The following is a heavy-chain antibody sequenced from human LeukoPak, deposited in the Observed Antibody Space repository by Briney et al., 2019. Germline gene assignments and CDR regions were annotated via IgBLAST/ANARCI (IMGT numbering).Heavy chain of an antibody. CDR3: ARGHRRSSSSWYFEFDY. CDR2: MNPNSGNT. Sequence: ASVKVSCQASGYTFTSYDINWVRQATGQGLEWMGWMNPNSGNTGYAQKFQGRVTMTRNTSISTAYMELSSLRSEDTAVYYCARGHRRSSSSWYFEFDYWGQGTLVTVSS. CDR1: GYTFTSYD. V-gene: IGHV1-8*01. D-gene: IGHD6-13*01. J-gene: IGHJ4*02.